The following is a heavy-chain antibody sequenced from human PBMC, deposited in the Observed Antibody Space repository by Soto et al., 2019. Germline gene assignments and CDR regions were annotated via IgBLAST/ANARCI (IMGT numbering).Heavy chain of an antibody. CDR1: CDTFASFG. Sequence: RPSVKDSFKDFCDTFASFGFSWVRQAPGQGLEWLGWISAYNGNTHYAQKVRDRVTLTTDTSTNTAYMELRSLTSDDTAVYYCARDQESITDRILQYWGQGTRVTVSS. D-gene: IGHD3-10*01. V-gene: IGHV1-18*01. CDR3: ARDQESITDRILQY. CDR2: ISAYNGNT. J-gene: IGHJ4*02.